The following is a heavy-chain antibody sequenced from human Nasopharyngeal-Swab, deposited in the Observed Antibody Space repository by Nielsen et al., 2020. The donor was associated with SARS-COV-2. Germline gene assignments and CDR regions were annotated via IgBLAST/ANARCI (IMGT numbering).Heavy chain of an antibody. Sequence: ASVKVSCKASGNRFTDYDIHWVRQAPGQGLEWMGRVNPNGGGANYAQNFQGRVTMTRDTSISTAYMELNSLRSDDTAVYYCASLGAGISLVDYWGQGTLVTVSS. V-gene: IGHV1-2*06. J-gene: IGHJ4*02. CDR2: VNPNGGGA. CDR3: ASLGAGISLVDY. D-gene: IGHD3-10*01. CDR1: GNRFTDYD.